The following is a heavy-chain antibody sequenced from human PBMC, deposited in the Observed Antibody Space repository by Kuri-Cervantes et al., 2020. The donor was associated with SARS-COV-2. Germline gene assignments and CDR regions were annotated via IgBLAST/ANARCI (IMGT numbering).Heavy chain of an antibody. CDR1: GFTFSSYN. CDR2: ISSSRNYI. Sequence: GESLKISCAVSGFTFSSYNMNWVCQAPGKGLEWVSSISSSRNYIYYADSVRGRFTISRDNAKNSLYLQMNSLRAEDTAVYYCARDRINDFDIWGQGTMVTVSS. V-gene: IGHV3-21*01. CDR3: ARDRINDFDI. J-gene: IGHJ3*02. D-gene: IGHD2-15*01.